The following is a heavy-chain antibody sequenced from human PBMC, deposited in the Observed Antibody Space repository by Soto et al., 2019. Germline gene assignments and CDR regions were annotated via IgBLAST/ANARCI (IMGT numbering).Heavy chain of an antibody. J-gene: IGHJ4*02. CDR3: ARDPWAADY. CDR1: GFTVSTKY. D-gene: IGHD3-16*01. Sequence: PGGSLRLSCAASGFTVSTKYMSWVRQAPGKGLEWVSVIYSGGSTFYADSVRGRFTISRDNSKNTVNLQMNSLRAEDTAVYYCARDPWAADYWGREPWSPSPQ. CDR2: IYSGGST. V-gene: IGHV3-66*01.